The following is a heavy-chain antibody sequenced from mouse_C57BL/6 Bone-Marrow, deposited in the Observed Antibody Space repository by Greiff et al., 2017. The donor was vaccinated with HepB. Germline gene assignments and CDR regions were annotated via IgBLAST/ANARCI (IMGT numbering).Heavy chain of an antibody. Sequence: QVQLQQSGAELVRPGASVTLSCKASGYTFTDYEMHWVKQTPVHGLEWIGAIDPETGGTAYNQKFKGKAILTADKSSSTAYMELRSLTSEDSAVYYCTTVVVNYFDYWGQGTTLTVSS. J-gene: IGHJ2*01. D-gene: IGHD1-1*01. CDR1: GYTFTDYE. CDR2: IDPETGGT. V-gene: IGHV1-15*01. CDR3: TTVVVNYFDY.